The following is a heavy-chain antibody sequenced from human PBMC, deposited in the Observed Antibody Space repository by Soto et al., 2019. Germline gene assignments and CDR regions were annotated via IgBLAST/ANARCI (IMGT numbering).Heavy chain of an antibody. D-gene: IGHD5-12*01. CDR2: ISGRGGSA. V-gene: IGHV3-23*01. CDR3: AKDRGGDYYFDY. Sequence: GGSLRLSCAASGFTFSNYAMSWVRQAPGKGLEWVSGISGRGGSAYNADSVKGRFTISRDNSKNTLYLQMNSLRVDDTAVYYCAKDRGGDYYFDYWGQGTLVTVSS. CDR1: GFTFSNYA. J-gene: IGHJ4*02.